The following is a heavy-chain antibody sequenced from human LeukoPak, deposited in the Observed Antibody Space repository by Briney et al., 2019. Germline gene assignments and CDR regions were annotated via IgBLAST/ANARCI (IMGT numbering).Heavy chain of an antibody. J-gene: IGHJ4*02. CDR1: GFTFDDYG. CDR3: AADTAMDNFDY. D-gene: IGHD5-18*01. Sequence: GGSLRLSCAASGFTFDDYGMSWVRQAPGKGLEWVSGINWNGGSTGYADSVKGRFTISRDNSKNTLYLQMNSLRAEDTAVYYCAADTAMDNFDYWGQGTLVTVSS. V-gene: IGHV3-20*04. CDR2: INWNGGST.